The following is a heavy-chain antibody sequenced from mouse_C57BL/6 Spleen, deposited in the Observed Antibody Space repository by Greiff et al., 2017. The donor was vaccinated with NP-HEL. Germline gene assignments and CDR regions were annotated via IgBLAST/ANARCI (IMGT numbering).Heavy chain of an antibody. J-gene: IGHJ4*01. CDR3: ARYIKGSSYGAMDY. CDR2: IRNKANGYTT. CDR1: GFTFTDYY. V-gene: IGHV7-3*01. D-gene: IGHD1-1*01. Sequence: EVKLVESGGGLVQPGGSLSLSCAASGFTFTDYYMSWVRQPPGKALEWLGFIRNKANGYTTEYSASVKGRFTISRDNSQSILYLQMNALRAEDSATYYCARYIKGSSYGAMDYWGQGTSVTVSS.